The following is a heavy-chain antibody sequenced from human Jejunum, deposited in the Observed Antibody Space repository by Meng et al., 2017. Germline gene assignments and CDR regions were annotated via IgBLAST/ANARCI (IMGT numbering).Heavy chain of an antibody. CDR2: TYYRSKWYI. J-gene: IGHJ4*02. CDR3: AGGGLVRSTRGYFDY. Sequence: QIQLRRSGPGRVKPSQPLPLPCAISGDSVSSNSAGWNWIRQSPSRGLEWLGRTYYRSKWYIDYAVSVKSRITINPDTSKNQFSLHLNSATPEDTAVYYCAGGGLVRSTRGYFDYWGQGTLVTVSS. V-gene: IGHV6-1*01. D-gene: IGHD1-26*01. CDR1: GDSVSSNSAG.